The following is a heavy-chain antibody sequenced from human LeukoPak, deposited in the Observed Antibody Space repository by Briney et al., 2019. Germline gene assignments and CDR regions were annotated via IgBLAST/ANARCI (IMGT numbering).Heavy chain of an antibody. CDR2: IKEDGSDK. J-gene: IGHJ4*02. CDR3: ARGKLYYFDY. V-gene: IGHV3-7*05. Sequence: GGSLRLSCAASGFTFSSYWMSWVRQAPGEGLEWVANIKEDGSDKYYVDSVKGRFTISRDNAKNSLYLQMNSLRAEDTAVYYCARGKLYYFDYWGQGTLVTVSS. CDR1: GFTFSSYW.